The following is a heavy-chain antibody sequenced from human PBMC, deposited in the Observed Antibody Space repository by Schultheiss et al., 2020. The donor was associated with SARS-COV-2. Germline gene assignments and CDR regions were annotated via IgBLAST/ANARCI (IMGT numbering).Heavy chain of an antibody. CDR1: GFTFSNAW. V-gene: IGHV3-15*01. CDR3: AREQKVTMISTIDY. J-gene: IGHJ4*02. D-gene: IGHD3-22*01. CDR2: IKKKSDGETI. Sequence: GGSLRLSCTASGFTFSNAWMSWVRQAPGRGLEWVGRIKKKSDGETIDYATPVKGRFTISRDDSENTLYLQMISLRAEDTAVYYCAREQKVTMISTIDYWGQGTLVTVSS.